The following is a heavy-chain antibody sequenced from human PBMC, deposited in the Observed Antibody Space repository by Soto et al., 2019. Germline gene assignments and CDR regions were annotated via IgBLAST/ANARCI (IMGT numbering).Heavy chain of an antibody. CDR2: TYYRSKWYN. CDR3: ARALGEKVGFDY. J-gene: IGHJ4*02. CDR1: GDSVSSNSSA. Sequence: QVQLQQSGPGLVKPSQTLSLTCAISGDSVSSNSSAWNWIRQSPSRGLEWLGRTYYRSKWYNDYAVSVQSRITINPDTSKTRFSRQLNSVTPEDTAVYYCARALGEKVGFDYWCQVPLVTVAS. V-gene: IGHV6-1*01. D-gene: IGHD3-10*01.